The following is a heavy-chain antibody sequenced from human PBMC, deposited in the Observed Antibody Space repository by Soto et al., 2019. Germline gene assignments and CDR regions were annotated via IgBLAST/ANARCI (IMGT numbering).Heavy chain of an antibody. CDR3: TRHPALRTSDDVLDP. CDR1: GGAISSGDYY. Sequence: PSETLSLTCTVSGGAISSGDYYWAWIRQPPGKGLEWIASIFFVGSTYYNSSLESRVTISVDTSKNLFSLKLTSVTATDTAVYFCTRHPALRTSDDVLDPWGQGTLVTVSS. CDR2: IFFVGST. V-gene: IGHV4-39*01. J-gene: IGHJ5*02.